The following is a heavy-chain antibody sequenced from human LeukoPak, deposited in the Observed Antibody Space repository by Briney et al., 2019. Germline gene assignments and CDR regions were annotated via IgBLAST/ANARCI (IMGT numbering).Heavy chain of an antibody. CDR1: GGSFSGYY. CDR2: INHSGST. V-gene: IGHV4-34*01. Sequence: KPSETLSLTCAVYGGSFSGYYWSWIRQPPGKGLEWIGEINHSGSTNYNPSLKSRVTISVDTSKNQFSLKLSSVTAADTAVYYCAAYYDIGGWFDPWGQGTLVTVSS. J-gene: IGHJ5*02. CDR3: AAYYDIGGWFDP. D-gene: IGHD3-9*01.